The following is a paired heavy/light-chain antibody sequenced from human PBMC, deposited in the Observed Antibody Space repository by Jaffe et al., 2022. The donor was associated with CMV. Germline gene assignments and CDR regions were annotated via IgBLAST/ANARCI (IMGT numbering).Heavy chain of an antibody. V-gene: IGHV3-49*05. Sequence: EVQLVESGGGLVKPGQSLRLSCTGSGFTFGDYTMSWFRQAPGKGLEWVGFIRGNSYGATTEYAASVKGRFIISRDDSKGIAYLQMNSLKTEDTAVYHCSRVGVIVVPVVMPDYNWFDPWGQGTLVTVSS. D-gene: IGHD2-2*01. J-gene: IGHJ5*02. CDR3: SRVGVIVVPVVMPDYNWFDP. CDR1: GFTFGDYT. CDR2: IRGNSYGATT.
Light chain of an antibody. J-gene: IGKJ4*01. CDR1: QSLLHSNGYNY. V-gene: IGKV2-28*01. CDR3: MQALDIRALS. Sequence: DIVLTQSPLSLPVTPGEPASISCRSSQSLLHSNGYNYLDWYLQKPGKSPQLLVYLGSNRASGVPDRFSGSGSGTDFTLEISRVEAEDFGVYYCMQALDIRALSFGGGTKVEIK. CDR2: LGS.